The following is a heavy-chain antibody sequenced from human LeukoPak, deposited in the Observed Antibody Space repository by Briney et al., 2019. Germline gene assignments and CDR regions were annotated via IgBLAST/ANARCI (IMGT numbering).Heavy chain of an antibody. V-gene: IGHV3-48*04. D-gene: IGHD3-22*01. Sequence: GGSLRLSCAASGFLFSSSWMNWVRQAPGKGLEWVSYISSSGSTIYYADSVKGRFTISRDNAKNSLYLQMNSLRAEDTAVYYCARAPLSYYYDSSGYFDYWGQGTLVTVSS. J-gene: IGHJ4*02. CDR3: ARAPLSYYYDSSGYFDY. CDR1: GFLFSSSW. CDR2: ISSSGSTI.